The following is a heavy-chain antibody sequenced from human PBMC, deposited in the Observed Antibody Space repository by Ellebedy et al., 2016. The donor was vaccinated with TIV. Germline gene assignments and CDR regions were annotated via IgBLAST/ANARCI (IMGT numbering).Heavy chain of an antibody. D-gene: IGHD7-27*01. V-gene: IGHV7-4-1*02. Sequence: ASSVKVSCKASGYTFASYGVNWVRQAPGQGLGWMGWINTNSGNPTYDQAFTGRIVFSLDTSVSTAYLQISSLRAEDSAVYYCARTGIWGNAFDIWGQGTMVTVSS. CDR1: GYTFASYG. J-gene: IGHJ3*02. CDR2: INTNSGNP. CDR3: ARTGIWGNAFDI.